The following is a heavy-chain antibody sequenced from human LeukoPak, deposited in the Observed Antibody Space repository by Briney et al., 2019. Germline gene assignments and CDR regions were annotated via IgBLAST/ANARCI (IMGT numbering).Heavy chain of an antibody. J-gene: IGHJ6*02. V-gene: IGHV4-30-4*08. CDR2: KYYSERT. CDR1: GCSISSGDYY. CDR3: ARDPRFLEWAYGMDV. D-gene: IGHD3-3*01. Sequence: SESLTLTCTVSGCSISSGDYYWSRIRQPQGMGLEWNMYKYYSERTYYNPSLKSRVTISVDTSKNQFSLKLSSVTAADTAVYYCARDPRFLEWAYGMDVWGQGTTVTVSS.